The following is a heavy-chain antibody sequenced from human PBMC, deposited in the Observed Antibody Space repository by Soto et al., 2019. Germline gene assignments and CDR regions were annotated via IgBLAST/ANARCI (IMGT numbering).Heavy chain of an antibody. CDR1: GGTFSSYA. Sequence: QVQLVQSGAEVKKPGSSVKVSCKASGGTFSSYAISWVRQAPGQGLEWMGGIIPISDTTNYAQKFQGRVTITADEYTSTAYMELSSLRPEDTAVYYCARSQGSSTSLEIYYYYYYGMDVWGQGTTVTVSS. CDR2: IIPISDTT. V-gene: IGHV1-69*01. CDR3: ARSQGSSTSLEIYYYYYYGMDV. D-gene: IGHD2-2*01. J-gene: IGHJ6*02.